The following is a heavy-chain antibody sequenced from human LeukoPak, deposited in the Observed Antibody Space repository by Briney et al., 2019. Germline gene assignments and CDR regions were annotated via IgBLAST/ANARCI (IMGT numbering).Heavy chain of an antibody. D-gene: IGHD3-10*01. CDR3: ARVDYYGSGSHPPPYFDY. CDR1: GGSFSGYY. CDR2: INHSGST. Sequence: PSETLSLTCAVYGGSFSGYYWSWIRQPPGKGLEWIGEINHSGSTNYNPSLKSRVTISVDTSKNQFSLKLSSVTAADTAVYYCARVDYYGSGSHPPPYFDYWGQGTLVTVSS. V-gene: IGHV4-34*01. J-gene: IGHJ4*02.